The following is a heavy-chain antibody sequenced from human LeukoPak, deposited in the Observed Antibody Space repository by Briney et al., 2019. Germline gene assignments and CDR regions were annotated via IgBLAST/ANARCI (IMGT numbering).Heavy chain of an antibody. J-gene: IGHJ4*02. CDR2: IYTSGST. Sequence: PSETLSLTCTVSGGSISSYYWSWIRQPAGKGLEWIGRIYTSGSTNYNPSLKSRVTISVDTSKNQFSLKLSSVTAADTAVYYCARGPTTVVTRGPYYFDYWGQGTLVTVSS. CDR3: ARGPTTVVTRGPYYFDY. V-gene: IGHV4-4*07. CDR1: GGSISSYY. D-gene: IGHD4-23*01.